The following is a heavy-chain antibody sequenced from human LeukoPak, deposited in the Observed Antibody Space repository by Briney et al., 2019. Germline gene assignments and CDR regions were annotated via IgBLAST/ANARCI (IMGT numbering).Heavy chain of an antibody. Sequence: GGPLTLSCAASTFTFSHYGMHWVRQAPGKGLEWVAVIWNDGSSKYYADSMKGRFTVSRDNSQKTLYLQMNSLRPEDTAVYYCAKDSERGFDCSNSLEKWGQGTLVTVSS. D-gene: IGHD4-11*01. CDR2: IWNDGSSK. CDR3: AKDSERGFDCSNSLEK. CDR1: TFTFSHYG. V-gene: IGHV3-33*06. J-gene: IGHJ4*02.